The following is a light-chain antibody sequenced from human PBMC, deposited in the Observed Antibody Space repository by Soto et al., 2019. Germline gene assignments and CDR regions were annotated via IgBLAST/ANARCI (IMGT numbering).Light chain of an antibody. Sequence: DIQMTQSPSSLSATVGDRVTITCRASQGILDYVAWYQQKPGKAPKLLIYAAPTLPSGVPSRFSGSGSGTDFALTISSLQPEDVAPYYCQTYNTAPQTFGQGTKVEIK. CDR3: QTYNTAPQT. CDR1: QGILDY. CDR2: AAP. V-gene: IGKV1-27*01. J-gene: IGKJ1*01.